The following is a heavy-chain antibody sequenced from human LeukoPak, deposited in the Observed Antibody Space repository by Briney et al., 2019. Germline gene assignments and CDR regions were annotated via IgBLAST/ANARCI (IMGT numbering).Heavy chain of an antibody. D-gene: IGHD3-3*01. Sequence: GGSLRLSCAASGFTFSGYWMSWVRQAPGKGLEWVANIKRDDSEKYYVDSVKGRFTISRDNAKNSLYLQMNSLRAEDTAVYYCANDVRDYDFWTNYYSYYMDVWGKGTTVSVSS. J-gene: IGHJ6*03. CDR1: GFTFSGYW. CDR2: IKRDDSEK. CDR3: ANDVRDYDFWTNYYSYYMDV. V-gene: IGHV3-7*01.